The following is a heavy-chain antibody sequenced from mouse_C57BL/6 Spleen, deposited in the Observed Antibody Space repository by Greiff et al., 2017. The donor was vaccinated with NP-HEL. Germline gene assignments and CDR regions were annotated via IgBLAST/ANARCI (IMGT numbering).Heavy chain of an antibody. CDR1: GYTFTSYW. V-gene: IGHV1-69*01. CDR3: ARRGLTTVVVDY. CDR2: IDPSDSYT. Sequence: VQLQQPGAELVMPGASVKLSCKASGYTFTSYWMHWVKQRPGQGLEWIGEIDPSDSYTNYNQKFTGKSTLTVDKSTSTAYMQLSSLTSEDSAVYDCARRGLTTVVVDYWGQGTTLTVSS. D-gene: IGHD1-1*01. J-gene: IGHJ2*01.